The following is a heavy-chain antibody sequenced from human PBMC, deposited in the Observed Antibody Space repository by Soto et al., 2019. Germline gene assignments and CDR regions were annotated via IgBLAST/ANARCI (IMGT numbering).Heavy chain of an antibody. CDR1: GFTFSSYG. Sequence: EVQLLESGGGLVQPGGSLRLSCVASGFTFSSYGMSWVRQAPGQGLEWVSSISYTGTSTYYADSVKGRFTISRDNSRNTLYLQMNGLRADDTAVYYCAKKEGVGAAGNIDYWGQGTLVIVSS. J-gene: IGHJ4*02. CDR3: AKKEGVGAAGNIDY. V-gene: IGHV3-23*01. D-gene: IGHD6-13*01. CDR2: ISYTGTST.